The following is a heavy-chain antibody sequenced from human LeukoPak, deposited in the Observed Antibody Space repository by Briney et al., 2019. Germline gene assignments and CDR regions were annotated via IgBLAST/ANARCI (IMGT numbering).Heavy chain of an antibody. J-gene: IGHJ4*02. D-gene: IGHD3-9*01. CDR3: APGIFDWLTREEYYFDY. V-gene: IGHV1-69*06. CDR2: IIPIFGTA. CDR1: GYTFTSNY. Sequence: SVKVSRKAFGYTFTSNYMHWVRQAPGQGLEWMGGIIPIFGTANYAQKFQGRVTITADKSTSTAYMELSSLRSEDTAVYYCAPGIFDWLTREEYYFDYWGQGTLVTVSS.